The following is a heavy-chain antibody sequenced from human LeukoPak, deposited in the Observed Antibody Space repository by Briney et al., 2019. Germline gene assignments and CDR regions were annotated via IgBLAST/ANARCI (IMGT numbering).Heavy chain of an antibody. CDR3: ARVEATTGRNYHYYYMDV. J-gene: IGHJ6*03. Sequence: PGGSLRLSCAASGFYFSSYSMNWVRQAPGMGLEWVSSINTGSTYMYYADSVKGRFTISRDNAKNSLHLQMYSLRAEDTAVYFCARVEATTGRNYHYYYMDVWGKGTTVTVSS. CDR1: GFYFSSYS. CDR2: INTGSTYM. V-gene: IGHV3-21*01. D-gene: IGHD1-1*01.